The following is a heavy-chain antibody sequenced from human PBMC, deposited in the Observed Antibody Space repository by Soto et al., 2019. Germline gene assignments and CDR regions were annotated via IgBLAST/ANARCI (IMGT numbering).Heavy chain of an antibody. D-gene: IGHD1-7*01. J-gene: IGHJ4*02. CDR1: CGCVRSSGYT. Sequence: SETIALTCPLCCGCVRSSGYTWGWFRQPPGQGLEWIGTIYSSGNSFYSPSLKRRVTISADTSKNQFSLNLRYVTAAYTDIYYCARTELGSAVDYWGQGTLLTDSS. V-gene: IGHV4-39*01. CDR2: IYSSGNS. CDR3: ARTELGSAVDY.